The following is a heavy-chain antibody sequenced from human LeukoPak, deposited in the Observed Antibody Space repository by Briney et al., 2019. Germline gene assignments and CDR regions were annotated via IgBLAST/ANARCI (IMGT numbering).Heavy chain of an antibody. J-gene: IGHJ3*02. Sequence: GGSLRLSCADYGFPFSSYAMSWVRQAPGKGLEWVANIKRDGSEKNHLDSRFIISRDNGKNSLYLQMDSLRAEDTAVYYCARDRTYCSGGRCYDLFDIWGQGTMVTVSS. V-gene: IGHV3-7*01. CDR2: IKRDGSEK. D-gene: IGHD2-15*01. CDR1: GFPFSSYA. CDR3: ARDRTYCSGGRCYDLFDI.